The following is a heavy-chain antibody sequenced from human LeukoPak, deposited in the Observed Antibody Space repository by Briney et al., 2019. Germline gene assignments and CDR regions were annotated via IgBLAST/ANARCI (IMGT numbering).Heavy chain of an antibody. D-gene: IGHD5-12*01. Sequence: GGSLRLSCAASGLTVGFKCMSWVRQAPGKGLEWVSIIYSGGSSYYADSVRGRFTVSRDTSKNTLYLQMNSLRAEDTAVYYCATRPDGNDVPYFDYWGQGTLVTVSS. V-gene: IGHV3-66*01. J-gene: IGHJ4*02. CDR1: GLTVGFKC. CDR3: ATRPDGNDVPYFDY. CDR2: IYSGGSS.